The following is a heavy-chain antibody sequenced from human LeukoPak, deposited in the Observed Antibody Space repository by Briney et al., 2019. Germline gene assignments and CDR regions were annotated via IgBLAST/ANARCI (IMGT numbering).Heavy chain of an antibody. CDR3: ASLDSSGPFDY. CDR2: ISAYNGNT. D-gene: IGHD3-22*01. V-gene: IGHV1-18*01. CDR1: GYTFTSYG. J-gene: IGHJ4*02. Sequence: ASVKVSCKASGYTFTSYGISWVRQAPGQGLEWMGWISAYNGNTNYAQKLQGRVTMTTDISTSTAYMELRSLRSDDTAVYYCASLDSSGPFDYWGQGTLVTVSS.